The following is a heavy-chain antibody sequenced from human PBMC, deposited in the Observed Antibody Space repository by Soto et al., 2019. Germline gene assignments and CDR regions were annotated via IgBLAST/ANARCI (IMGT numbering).Heavy chain of an antibody. CDR2: IFWDDDK. CDR3: THHGYYSYGMDV. V-gene: IGHV2-5*02. J-gene: IGHJ6*02. CDR1: GFSLSTSGVG. Sequence: QITLKESGPTLVKPTQTLTLTCTFSGFSLSTSGVGVGWIRQPPGKALEWLALIFWDDDKRYSPSLKSRLSITKGTSKNQVVLTMTNMDPVDAATYYCTHHGYYSYGMDVWGQGTTLTVSS.